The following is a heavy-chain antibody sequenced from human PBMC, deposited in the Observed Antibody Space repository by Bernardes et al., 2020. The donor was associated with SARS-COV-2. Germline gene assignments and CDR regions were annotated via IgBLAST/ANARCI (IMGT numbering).Heavy chain of an antibody. CDR3: ARSAGMDV. V-gene: IGHV3-15*05. J-gene: IGHJ6*02. CDR1: GFTFTNDF. Sequence: AESLSLSRAASGFTFTNDFMTWVRQAPGQGLEWVGRIRTKSKGGTTDYRAPVQGRFTISRDDSTNTLYLQMNSLRAEDTAVFYCARSAGMDVWCQGTMVTVAS. CDR2: IRTKSKGGTT.